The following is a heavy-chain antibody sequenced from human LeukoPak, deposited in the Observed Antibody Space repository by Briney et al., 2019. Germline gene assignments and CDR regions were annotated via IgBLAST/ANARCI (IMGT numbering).Heavy chain of an antibody. Sequence: PGGSLRLSCAASGFTFSSYSMNWVRQAPGKGLEWVSSISSSSSYIYYADSVKGRFTISRDNAKNSLYLQMNSLRAEDTAVYYCARDRDQNYYGSGSYGYRDYWGQGTLVTVSS. V-gene: IGHV3-21*01. CDR1: GFTFSSYS. CDR2: ISSSSSYI. J-gene: IGHJ4*02. D-gene: IGHD3-10*01. CDR3: ARDRDQNYYGSGSYGYRDY.